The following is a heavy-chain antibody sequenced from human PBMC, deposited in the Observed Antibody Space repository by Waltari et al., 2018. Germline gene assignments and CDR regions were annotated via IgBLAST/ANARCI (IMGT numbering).Heavy chain of an antibody. CDR1: GVTFSTYF. J-gene: IGHJ4*02. Sequence: EVQLVESGGGLAPPGGSLILSCVASGVTFSTYFIHWVRQAPGKGLGGVSRINSDGSTTNYADSVKGRFTISRDNAKNTLYLQMNSLRAEDTAVYYCAKGGGWLQDYWGQGTLVTVSS. V-gene: IGHV3-74*01. CDR2: INSDGSTT. CDR3: AKGGGWLQDY. D-gene: IGHD5-12*01.